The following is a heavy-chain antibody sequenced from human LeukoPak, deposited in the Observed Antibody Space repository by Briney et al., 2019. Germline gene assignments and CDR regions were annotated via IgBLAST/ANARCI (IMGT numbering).Heavy chain of an antibody. V-gene: IGHV3-7*01. J-gene: IGHJ4*02. CDR1: GFTFRSYW. Sequence: GGSLRLSCAASGFTFRSYWMTWVRQYPGKGLEWVANIKQDGSETYYADSVKGRFTISRDNAKNSLYLQMNSLRAEDTVVYYCAKGRSPPDYWGQGTLVTVSS. CDR2: IKQDGSET. CDR3: AKGRSPPDY.